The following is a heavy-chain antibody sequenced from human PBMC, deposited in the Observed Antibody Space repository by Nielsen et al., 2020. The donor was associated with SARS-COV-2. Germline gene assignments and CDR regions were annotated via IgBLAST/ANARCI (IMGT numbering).Heavy chain of an antibody. CDR3: ARASPRTIFGVVIIGGSLDY. J-gene: IGHJ4*02. CDR2: IYYSGST. CDR1: GGSISSYY. Sequence: SETLSLTCTASGGSISSYYWSWIRQPPGKGLEWIGYIYYSGSTNYNPSLKSRVTISVDTSKNQFSLKLSSVTAADTAVYYCARASPRTIFGVVIIGGSLDYWGQGTLVTVSS. V-gene: IGHV4-59*01. D-gene: IGHD3-3*01.